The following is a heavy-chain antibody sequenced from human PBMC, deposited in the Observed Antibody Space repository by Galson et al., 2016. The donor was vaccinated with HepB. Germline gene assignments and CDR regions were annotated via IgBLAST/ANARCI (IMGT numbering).Heavy chain of an antibody. D-gene: IGHD4-11*01. CDR2: ITGTSSTI. CDR1: GFTFSSFT. V-gene: IGHV3-48*02. CDR3: ARDDYSNLLYYYRMDV. Sequence: SLRLSCAASGFTFSSFTMNWVRQAPGKGLELVSYITGTSSTIYYADSVKGRFTISRDNAKNSVYLQMNSLRDEDTAVYYCARDDYSNLLYYYRMDVWGQGTTVTVSS. J-gene: IGHJ6*02.